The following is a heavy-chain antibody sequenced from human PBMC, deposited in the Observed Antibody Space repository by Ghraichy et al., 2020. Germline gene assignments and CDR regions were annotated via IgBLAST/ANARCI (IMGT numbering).Heavy chain of an antibody. Sequence: SETLSLTCAVYGGSFSGYYWSWIRQPPGKGLEWIGEINHSGSTNYNPSLKSRVTISVDTSKNQFSLKLSSVTAADTAVYYCARRRGGGYCSGGSCYENRYYYYGMDVWGQGTTVTVSS. CDR3: ARRRGGGYCSGGSCYENRYYYYGMDV. J-gene: IGHJ6*02. CDR2: INHSGST. D-gene: IGHD2-15*01. V-gene: IGHV4-34*01. CDR1: GGSFSGYY.